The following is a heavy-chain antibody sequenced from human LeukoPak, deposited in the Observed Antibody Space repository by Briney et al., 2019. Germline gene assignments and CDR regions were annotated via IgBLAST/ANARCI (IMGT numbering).Heavy chain of an antibody. J-gene: IGHJ5*02. Sequence: PGGSLRLSCAASGFTFSSYGMHWVRQAPGKGLEWVAVIWYDGSNKYYADSVKGRFTISRDNSKNTLYLQMNSLRAEDTAVYYCAKAGSKYSSSWYGWFDPWGQGTLVTVSS. V-gene: IGHV3-33*06. CDR2: IWYDGSNK. CDR1: GFTFSSYG. CDR3: AKAGSKYSSSWYGWFDP. D-gene: IGHD6-13*01.